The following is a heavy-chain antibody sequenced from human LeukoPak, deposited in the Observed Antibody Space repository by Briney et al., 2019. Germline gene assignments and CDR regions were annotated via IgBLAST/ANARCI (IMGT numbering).Heavy chain of an antibody. Sequence: ASVKVSCKASGYGFSDVYFNWVRQAPGQRREWMGWINPHSGATNYAQRFQGRVSMDASIDTADMELSRLTSDDTAVYYCATSSSVTHTRDPWGQGTLVTVSS. D-gene: IGHD5/OR15-5a*01. CDR2: INPHSGAT. CDR3: ATSSSVTHTRDP. V-gene: IGHV1-2*02. CDR1: GYGFSDVY. J-gene: IGHJ5*02.